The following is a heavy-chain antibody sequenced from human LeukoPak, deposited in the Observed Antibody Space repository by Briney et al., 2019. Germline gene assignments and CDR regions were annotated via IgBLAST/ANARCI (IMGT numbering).Heavy chain of an antibody. Sequence: SETLSLTCAVYGGSFSGYYWSWIRRPPGKGLEWIGEINHSGSTNYNPSLKSRVTISVDTSKNQFSLKLSSVTAADTAVYYCARAYYDFWSGHNWFDPWGQGTLVTVSS. D-gene: IGHD3-3*01. CDR1: GGSFSGYY. J-gene: IGHJ5*02. CDR3: ARAYYDFWSGHNWFDP. CDR2: INHSGST. V-gene: IGHV4-34*01.